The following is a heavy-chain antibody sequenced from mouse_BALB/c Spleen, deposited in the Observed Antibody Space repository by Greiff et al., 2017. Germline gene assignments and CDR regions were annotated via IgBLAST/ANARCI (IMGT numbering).Heavy chain of an antibody. CDR1: GFTFSSFG. V-gene: IGHV5-17*02. D-gene: IGHD4-1*01. J-gene: IGHJ4*01. Sequence: EVKLMESGGGLVQPGGSRKLSCAASGFTFSSFGMHWVRQAPEKGLEWVAYISSGSSTIYYADTVKGRFTISRDNPKNTLFLQMTSLRSEDTAMYYCARNLTGYAMDYWGQGTSVTVSS. CDR3: ARNLTGYAMDY. CDR2: ISSGSSTI.